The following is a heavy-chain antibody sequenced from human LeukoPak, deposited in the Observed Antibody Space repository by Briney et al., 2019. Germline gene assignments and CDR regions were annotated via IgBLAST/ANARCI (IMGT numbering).Heavy chain of an antibody. J-gene: IGHJ4*02. V-gene: IGHV3-53*01. Sequence: GGSLRLSCAATGFTFTNYWMSWFRQAPGKGLEWVSVIYSGGSTYYADSVKGRFTISRDNSKNTLYLQMNSLRAEDTAVYYCARTYSGYEYWGQGTLVTVSS. CDR1: GFTFTNYW. D-gene: IGHD5-12*01. CDR2: IYSGGST. CDR3: ARTYSGYEY.